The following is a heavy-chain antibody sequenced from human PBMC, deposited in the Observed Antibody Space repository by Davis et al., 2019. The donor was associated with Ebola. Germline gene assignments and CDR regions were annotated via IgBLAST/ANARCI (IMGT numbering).Heavy chain of an antibody. V-gene: IGHV1-2*04. CDR3: ARKGAGTVLFDY. CDR2: INPNSGGT. CDR1: GGTFSSYA. Sequence: ASVKVSCKASGGTFSSYAISWVRQAPGQGLEWMGWINPNSGGTNYAQKFQGWVTMTRDTSISTAYMELSRLRSDDTAVYYCARKGAGTVLFDYWGQGTLVTVSS. D-gene: IGHD4-17*01. J-gene: IGHJ4*02.